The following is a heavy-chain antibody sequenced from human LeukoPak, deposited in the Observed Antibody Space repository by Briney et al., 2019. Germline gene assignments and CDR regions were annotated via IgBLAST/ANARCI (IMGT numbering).Heavy chain of an antibody. CDR3: ARAFGVVAAIIDY. CDR1: GFTFSSYG. D-gene: IGHD2-15*01. Sequence: GRSLTLSCAASGFTFSSYGMHWVRQAPGKGLEWVGVIWFDGTNRYYADSVKGRFTISRDNSKNTLYLQMNSLRAEDTAVYYCARAFGVVAAIIDYWGQGTLVTVSS. J-gene: IGHJ4*02. V-gene: IGHV3-33*01. CDR2: IWFDGTNR.